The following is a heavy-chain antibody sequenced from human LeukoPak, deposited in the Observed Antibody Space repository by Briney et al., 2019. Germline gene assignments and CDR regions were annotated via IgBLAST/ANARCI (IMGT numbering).Heavy chain of an antibody. CDR1: GFTFSNYA. V-gene: IGHV3-30-3*01. Sequence: AGRSLRLSCAASGFTFSNYAMHWVRQAPGKGLEWVAVISYDGSNKYYADSVKGRFTISRDNSKNTLYVQMNSLRAEDTAVYYCARTPVVGYNWFDPWGQRTLVTVSS. CDR2: ISYDGSNK. D-gene: IGHD2-2*01. CDR3: ARTPVVGYNWFDP. J-gene: IGHJ5*02.